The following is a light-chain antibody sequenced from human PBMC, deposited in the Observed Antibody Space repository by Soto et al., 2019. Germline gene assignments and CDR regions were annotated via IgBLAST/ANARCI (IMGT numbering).Light chain of an antibody. CDR2: DAS. CDR3: QQRSSWPPFT. V-gene: IGKV3-11*01. CDR1: QSLSSS. Sequence: EIVLTQSPATLSLSPGERATLSCRASQSLSSSLPWYQQKPGQAPRLLIYDASNRATGVPARFTGSGSGIDFTLTISSLEPEDFAVYYCQQRSSWPPFTFGGGTRVEIK. J-gene: IGKJ4*01.